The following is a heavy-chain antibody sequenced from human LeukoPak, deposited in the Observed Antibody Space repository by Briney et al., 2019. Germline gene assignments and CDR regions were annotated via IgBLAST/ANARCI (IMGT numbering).Heavy chain of an antibody. V-gene: IGHV1-2*02. J-gene: IGHJ5*02. CDR1: GYTFTGYY. Sequence: GASVKVSCKASGYTFTGYYMHWVRQAPGQGLEGMGWINPNSGGTNYAQKFQGRVTMTRDTSISTAYMELSRLRSDDTAVYYCASSDRLAAAGDNWFDPWGQGTLVTVSS. CDR2: INPNSGGT. CDR3: ASSDRLAAAGDNWFDP. D-gene: IGHD6-13*01.